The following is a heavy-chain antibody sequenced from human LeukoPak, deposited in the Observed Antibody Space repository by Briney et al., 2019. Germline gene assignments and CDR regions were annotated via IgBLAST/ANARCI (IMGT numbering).Heavy chain of an antibody. J-gene: IGHJ6*03. Sequence: SETLSLTCTVSGGAISSYYWSWIRQPPGKGLEWIGYIYYSGSTNYNPSLKSRVTISVDTSKNQFSLKLSSVTAADTAVYYCARDSAYYDFWSGPSDYMDVWGKGTTVTVS. V-gene: IGHV4-59*01. CDR2: IYYSGST. CDR1: GGAISSYY. D-gene: IGHD3-3*01. CDR3: ARDSAYYDFWSGPSDYMDV.